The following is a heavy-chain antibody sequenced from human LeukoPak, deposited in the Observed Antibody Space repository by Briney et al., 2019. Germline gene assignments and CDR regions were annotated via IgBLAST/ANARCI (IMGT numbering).Heavy chain of an antibody. J-gene: IGHJ6*03. Sequence: GASVKVSCKASGYTFTNYGISWVRQAPGQGLEWMGWISAYNGNTNYAQKFQGRVTMTTDTSTSTAYMELRSLRSDDTAVYYCARYGSGSYSYDYYYMDVWGKGTTVTISS. CDR1: GYTFTNYG. V-gene: IGHV1-18*01. CDR2: ISAYNGNT. CDR3: ARYGSGSYSYDYYYMDV. D-gene: IGHD3-10*01.